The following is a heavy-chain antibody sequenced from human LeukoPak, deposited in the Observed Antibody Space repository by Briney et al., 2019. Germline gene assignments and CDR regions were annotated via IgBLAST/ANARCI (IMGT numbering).Heavy chain of an antibody. CDR3: AKVRGEYYYDSSGYYGYFDY. V-gene: IGHV3-23*01. Sequence: GGSLRLSCAASGFTFSNYAMSWVRQAPGKGLEWVSAISGSGGSTYYADSVKGRFTISRDNSKNTLYLQMNSLRAEDTAVYYCAKVRGEYYYDSSGYYGYFDYWGQGTLVTVSS. CDR1: GFTFSNYA. CDR2: ISGSGGST. J-gene: IGHJ4*02. D-gene: IGHD3-22*01.